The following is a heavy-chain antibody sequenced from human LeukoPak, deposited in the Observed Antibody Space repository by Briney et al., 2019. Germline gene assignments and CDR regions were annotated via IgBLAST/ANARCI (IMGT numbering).Heavy chain of an antibody. CDR1: GFTFSSYA. Sequence: GGSLRLSCAASGFTFSSYAMHWVRQAPGKGLEWVAVVSYDGSNRYYADSVKGRFTISRDNSKNTVYLQVNSLRTEDTAVFHCARGETYWLPRYWGQGTLVTVSS. CDR3: ARGETYWLPRY. J-gene: IGHJ4*02. D-gene: IGHD2-15*01. V-gene: IGHV3-30-3*01. CDR2: VSYDGSNR.